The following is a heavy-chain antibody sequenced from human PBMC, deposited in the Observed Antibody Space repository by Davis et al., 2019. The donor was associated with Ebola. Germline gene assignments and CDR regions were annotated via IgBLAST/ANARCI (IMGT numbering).Heavy chain of an antibody. CDR1: GYTFTGYY. D-gene: IGHD2-8*01. CDR2: INPNNGDT. Sequence: ASVKVSCKASGYTFTGYYIHWVRQAPGQGLEWMGWINPNNGDTKLAQRFQGRVTMTRDTSISTAYMELSRLRSDDTAVYYCARVLNFVMLGNYFDYWGQGTLVTVSS. J-gene: IGHJ4*02. V-gene: IGHV1-2*02. CDR3: ARVLNFVMLGNYFDY.